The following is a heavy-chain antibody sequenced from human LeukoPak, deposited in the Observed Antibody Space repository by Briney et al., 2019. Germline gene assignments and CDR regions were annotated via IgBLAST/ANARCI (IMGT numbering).Heavy chain of an antibody. V-gene: IGHV3-23*01. CDR1: EYTFSNYA. CDR2: IDSGGGST. CDR3: ASADGSGYRYY. J-gene: IGHJ4*02. Sequence: GGSLRLSCVASEYTFSNYAMSWVRQAPGTGLEWVSSIDSGGGSTYYADSVKGRFTISRDNSKNTLYLQMNSLRAEDTAIYYCASADGSGYRYYWGQGTLVTVSS. D-gene: IGHD3-22*01.